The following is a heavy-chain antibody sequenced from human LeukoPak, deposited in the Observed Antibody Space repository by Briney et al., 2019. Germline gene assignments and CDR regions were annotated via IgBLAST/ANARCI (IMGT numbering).Heavy chain of an antibody. D-gene: IGHD7-27*01. CDR2: ISSSSSTI. J-gene: IGHJ4*02. CDR1: GFTFSSYS. V-gene: IGHV3-48*01. CDR3: AKVQLGIGVDY. Sequence: GGSLRLSCVASGFTFSSYSMNWVRQAPGKGLEWVSYISSSSSTIYQADAVKGRFTISRDDSKNTLYLQMNSLRAEDTAVYYCAKVQLGIGVDYWGQGTLVTVSS.